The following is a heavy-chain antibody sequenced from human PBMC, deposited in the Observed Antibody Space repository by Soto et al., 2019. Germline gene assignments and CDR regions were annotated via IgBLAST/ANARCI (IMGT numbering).Heavy chain of an antibody. CDR2: IIPIFGTA. J-gene: IGHJ6*02. CDR1: GGTFSSYA. V-gene: IGHV1-69*12. D-gene: IGHD4-17*01. Sequence: QVQLVQSGAEVKKPGSSVKVSCKASGGTFSSYAISWVRQAPGQGLEWMGGIIPIFGTANYAQKFQGRVTSDADESTSTAYLELSSLRSEDTAVYYCAGAVRGDYVPGGMDVWGQGTTVTVSS. CDR3: AGAVRGDYVPGGMDV.